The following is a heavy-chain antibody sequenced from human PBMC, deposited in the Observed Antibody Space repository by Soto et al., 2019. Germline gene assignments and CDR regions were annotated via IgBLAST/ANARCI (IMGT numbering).Heavy chain of an antibody. CDR3: ARAIPPTGGWYYFDS. Sequence: SETLSLTCTVSDGSISTYYWSWIRQPAGKELEWIGHVFTSGTTNYTPSLKSRVSMSLDTAKNQFSLKLRSVTAADTAVYYCARAIPPTGGWYYFDSWGQGSLVTVSS. V-gene: IGHV4-4*07. CDR1: DGSISTYY. CDR2: VFTSGTT. J-gene: IGHJ4*02. D-gene: IGHD2-8*02.